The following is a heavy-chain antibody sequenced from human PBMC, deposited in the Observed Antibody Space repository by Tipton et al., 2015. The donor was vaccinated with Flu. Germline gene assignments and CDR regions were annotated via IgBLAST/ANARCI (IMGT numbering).Heavy chain of an antibody. CDR3: ARGNIVVVPAAISRKYYYYGMDV. Sequence: TLSLTCAVYGGSFSGYYWSWIRQPPGKGLEWIGEINHSGSTNYNPSLKSRVTISVDTSKNQFSLKLSSVTAADTAVYYCARGNIVVVPAAISRKYYYYGMDVWGQGTTVTVSS. D-gene: IGHD2-2*02. CDR1: GGSFSGYY. CDR2: INHSGST. J-gene: IGHJ6*02. V-gene: IGHV4-34*01.